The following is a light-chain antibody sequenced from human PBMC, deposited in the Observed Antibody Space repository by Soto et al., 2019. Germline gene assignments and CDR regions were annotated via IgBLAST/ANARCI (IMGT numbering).Light chain of an antibody. Sequence: DIHMTQSPSSLSASVGNIFTITCRASQGISSWLAWYQQKPEQAPKSLIYAASSLQSGVPSRFRGSGSGTDFTLTISSLKPEDFATYYCQQYNSYPLTFGQGTRLEIK. V-gene: IGKV1D-16*01. CDR3: QQYNSYPLT. CDR1: QGISSW. CDR2: AAS. J-gene: IGKJ5*01.